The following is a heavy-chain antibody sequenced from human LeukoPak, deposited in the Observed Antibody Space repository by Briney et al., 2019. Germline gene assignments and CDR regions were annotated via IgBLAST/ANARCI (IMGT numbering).Heavy chain of an antibody. CDR3: ARGLRLGRGSYYYYGMDV. D-gene: IGHD4-11*01. V-gene: IGHV3-13*04. Sequence: GGSLRLSCAASGFTFSSYDMHWVRQATGKGLEWVSAIGTAGDTYYPGSVKGRFTISRENAKNSLYLQMNSLRAGDTAAYYCARGLRLGRGSYYYYGMDVWGQGTTVTVSS. CDR2: IGTAGDT. J-gene: IGHJ6*02. CDR1: GFTFSSYD.